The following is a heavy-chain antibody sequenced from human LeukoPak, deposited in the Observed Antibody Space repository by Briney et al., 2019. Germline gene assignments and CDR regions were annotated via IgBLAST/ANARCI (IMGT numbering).Heavy chain of an antibody. CDR1: GFTFTTYG. V-gene: IGHV3-66*04. Sequence: GGSLRLSFSASGFTFTTYGMNWVRQAPGKGLEWVSVIYSGGSTYYADSVKGRFTISRDNSKNTLYLQMNSLRAEDTAVYYCARLKDWGQGTLVTVSS. J-gene: IGHJ4*02. CDR3: ARLKD. CDR2: IYSGGST.